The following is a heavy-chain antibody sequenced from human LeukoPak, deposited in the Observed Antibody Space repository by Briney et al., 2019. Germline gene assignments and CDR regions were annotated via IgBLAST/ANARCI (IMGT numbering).Heavy chain of an antibody. CDR2: IKPDGSEK. CDR3: ARVRSSIWSRQVSIWFDP. Sequence: GGSLRLSRAASRVTFSTHWMSWVRQAPGKGLQWVANIKPDGSEKFYVHSVKGRFTISRDNAKNLLYLQMNGLRAEDTALYYCARVRSSIWSRQVSIWFDPWGQGTLVTVSS. V-gene: IGHV3-7*01. D-gene: IGHD6-13*01. CDR1: RVTFSTHW. J-gene: IGHJ5*02.